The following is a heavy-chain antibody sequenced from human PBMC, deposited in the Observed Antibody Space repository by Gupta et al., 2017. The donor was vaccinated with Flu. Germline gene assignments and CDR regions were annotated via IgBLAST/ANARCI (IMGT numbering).Heavy chain of an antibody. Sequence: EVQLVESGGGLVKPGGSLRLSCAASGFTFSSYSMNWVRQAPGKGLEWVSSISSSSSYIYYADSVKGRFTISRDNAKNSLYLQMNSLRAEDTAVYYCARDVAAAGKGYFDYWGQGTLVTVSS. CDR3: ARDVAAAGKGYFDY. V-gene: IGHV3-21*01. D-gene: IGHD6-13*01. J-gene: IGHJ4*02. CDR2: ISSSSSYI. CDR1: GFTFSSYS.